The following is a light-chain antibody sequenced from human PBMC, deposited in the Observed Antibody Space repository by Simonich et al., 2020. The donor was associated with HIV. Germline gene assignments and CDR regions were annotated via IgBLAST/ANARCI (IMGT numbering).Light chain of an antibody. V-gene: IGKV3-11*01. CDR3: QQRSNWPPIT. Sequence: EIVLTQSPATLSLSPGERATLSCRASQSVSSYLARYQQKPGQAPRLLIYDASNRAAGIPARFRGSGSGTDFTLTISSLEPEDFAVYYCQQRSNWPPITFGQGTRLEIK. J-gene: IGKJ5*01. CDR1: QSVSSY. CDR2: DAS.